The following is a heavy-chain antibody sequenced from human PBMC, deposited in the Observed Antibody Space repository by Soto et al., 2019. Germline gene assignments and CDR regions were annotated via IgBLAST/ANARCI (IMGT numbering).Heavy chain of an antibody. Sequence: EASVKVSCKASGYTFTNYGINWVRQAPGQGLEWMGWISVDNGNTNYAQRLQGRVTMTTDTSTNTAYMELRSLRSDDTAVYYCARDPLIVAVSSDYGTDVWGQGTTVTVS. V-gene: IGHV1-18*01. D-gene: IGHD2-21*01. CDR1: GYTFTNYG. CDR2: ISVDNGNT. J-gene: IGHJ6*02. CDR3: ARDPLIVAVSSDYGTDV.